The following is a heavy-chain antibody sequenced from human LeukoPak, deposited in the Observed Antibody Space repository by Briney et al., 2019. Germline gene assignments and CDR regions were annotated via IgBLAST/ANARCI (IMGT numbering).Heavy chain of an antibody. J-gene: IGHJ5*02. D-gene: IGHD2-2*01. Sequence: GGSLRLSCAASGFTFSSYSMNWVRQAPRKGLEWVSSISSSGSNMFYADSVKGRFTVSRDNAKNSLYLQMNSLRAEDTALYYCARDYLVVPAAMWWFDPRGQGTLVTVSS. V-gene: IGHV3-21*01. CDR3: ARDYLVVPAAMWWFDP. CDR2: ISSSGSNM. CDR1: GFTFSSYS.